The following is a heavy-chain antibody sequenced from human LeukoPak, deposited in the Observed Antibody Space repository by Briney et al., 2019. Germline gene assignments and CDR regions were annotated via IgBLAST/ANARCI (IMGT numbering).Heavy chain of an antibody. CDR1: GFTFSTYA. D-gene: IGHD2-2*01. CDR3: AREAPPAAGAAEDWFDP. V-gene: IGHV3-30-3*01. Sequence: PGRSLRLSCAASGFTFSTYAMHWVRQAPGKGLEWVAFIRYDGSNKYYADSVKGRFTISRDNSKNTLYLQMNSLRAEDTAVYYCAREAPPAAGAAEDWFDPWGQGTLVTVSS. J-gene: IGHJ5*02. CDR2: IRYDGSNK.